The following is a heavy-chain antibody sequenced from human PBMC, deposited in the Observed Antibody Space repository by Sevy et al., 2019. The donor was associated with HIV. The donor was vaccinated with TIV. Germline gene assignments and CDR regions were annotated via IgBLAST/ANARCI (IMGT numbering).Heavy chain of an antibody. CDR3: ARLICTSGICYFDY. V-gene: IGHV5-51*01. CDR2: IYPDDSET. D-gene: IGHD2-8*01. J-gene: IGHJ4*02. Sequence: GESLKISGKGSGYSFTRYWIAWVRQMPGKGLEWMGIIYPDDSETRYSPSFQGQVTISADKSISTAYLQWSSLRASDSAMYYCARLICTSGICYFDYWGQGNLVTVSS. CDR1: GYSFTRYW.